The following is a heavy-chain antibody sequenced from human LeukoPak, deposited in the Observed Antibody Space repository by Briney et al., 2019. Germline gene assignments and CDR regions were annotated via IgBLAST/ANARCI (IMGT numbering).Heavy chain of an antibody. CDR3: ARRRGYSYGSNWFDP. CDR1: GGSFSGYY. J-gene: IGHJ5*02. V-gene: IGHV4-34*01. Sequence: SETLSLTCAVYGGSFSGYYWSWIRQPPGKGLEWIGEINHSGSTNYHPSLKSRVIISVDTSKNQFSLKLSSVTAADTAVYYCARRRGYSYGSNWFDPWGQGTLVTVSS. D-gene: IGHD5-18*01. CDR2: INHSGST.